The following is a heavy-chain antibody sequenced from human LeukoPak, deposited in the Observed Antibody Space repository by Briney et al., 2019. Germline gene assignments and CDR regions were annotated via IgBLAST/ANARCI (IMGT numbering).Heavy chain of an antibody. D-gene: IGHD1-26*01. CDR3: ARGGGSYGNY. CDR1: GYTFTDHY. V-gene: IGHV1-2*02. CDR2: IDPNSGGT. J-gene: IGHJ4*02. Sequence: GASVKVSCKASGYTFTDHYMHWVRQAPGQGLEWMGWIDPNSGGTNYAQRFQGRVTMARDTSITTAYMELSRLTSDDTAVYYCARGGGSYGNYWGQGTLVTVSS.